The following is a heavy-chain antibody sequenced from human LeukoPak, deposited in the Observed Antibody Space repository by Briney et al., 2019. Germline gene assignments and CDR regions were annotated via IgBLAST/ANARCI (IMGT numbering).Heavy chain of an antibody. CDR2: IYSSGSI. D-gene: IGHD3-10*01. CDR3: ARGLNYGSGSTLEGF. J-gene: IGHJ4*02. CDR1: GFTVSSNH. V-gene: IGHV3-53*01. Sequence: GGSLRLSCAASGFTVSSNHMSWVRQAPGKGLEWVSLIYSSGSIYYADSVKGRFTISRDNTKNTLYLQMNSLRAEDTAVYYCARGLNYGSGSTLEGFWGQGTLVTVYS.